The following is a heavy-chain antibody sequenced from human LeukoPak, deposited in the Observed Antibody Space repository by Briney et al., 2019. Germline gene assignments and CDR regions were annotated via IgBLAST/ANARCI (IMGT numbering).Heavy chain of an antibody. CDR2: ITDSGGST. Sequence: GGSLRLSCTASGFTFSSYAMSWVRQALGKGLEWVSAITDSGGSTSYADSVRGRFTISRDNSKNTLYLQMNSLRAEDTAVYYCAKDTSARRGSLNGWGQGTLVTVSS. D-gene: IGHD3-16*02. J-gene: IGHJ4*02. CDR3: AKDTSARRGSLNG. CDR1: GFTFSSYA. V-gene: IGHV3-23*01.